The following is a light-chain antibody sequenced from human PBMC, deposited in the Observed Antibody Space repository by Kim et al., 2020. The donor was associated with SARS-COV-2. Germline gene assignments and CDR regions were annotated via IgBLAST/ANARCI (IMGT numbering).Light chain of an antibody. CDR3: QSYNRDNVI. Sequence: GETVTNSCTRSSGSIDDNYVQWYQQRPGGVPTTVIYEDDQRPSGVSDRFSGSIDNSSNSASLTISGLRTEDEADYYCQSYNRDNVIFGGGTKVTVL. V-gene: IGLV6-57*03. J-gene: IGLJ2*01. CDR1: SGSIDDNY. CDR2: EDD.